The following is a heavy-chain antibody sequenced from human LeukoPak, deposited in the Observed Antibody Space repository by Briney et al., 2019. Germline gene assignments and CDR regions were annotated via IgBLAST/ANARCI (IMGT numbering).Heavy chain of an antibody. CDR1: GGSFSSYY. D-gene: IGHD3-22*01. CDR3: ARDSSGYRRGSFDY. V-gene: IGHV4-59*01. J-gene: IGHJ4*02. CDR2: IYYSGST. Sequence: SETLSLTCTVSGGSFSSYYWSWIRQPPGKGLAWIGYIYYSGSTNYNPSLKSRVAISVDTSNNQFSLKLSSVTAADTAVYYCARDSSGYRRGSFDYWGQGTLVTVSS.